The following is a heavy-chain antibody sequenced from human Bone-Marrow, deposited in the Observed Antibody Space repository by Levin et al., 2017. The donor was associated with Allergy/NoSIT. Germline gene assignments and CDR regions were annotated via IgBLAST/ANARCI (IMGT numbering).Heavy chain of an antibody. J-gene: IGHJ4*02. V-gene: IGHV4-59*08. Sequence: NSSETLSLTCTVSGGSIISYYWSWIRQAPGKGLEWIGYIYHNGNTNSNPSLKSRVTISEDTSKNHFSLKLNSVTAADTAMYYCARGQWLSNFDYWGQGTLVTVSS. CDR3: ARGQWLSNFDY. D-gene: IGHD6-19*01. CDR1: GGSIISYY. CDR2: IYHNGNT.